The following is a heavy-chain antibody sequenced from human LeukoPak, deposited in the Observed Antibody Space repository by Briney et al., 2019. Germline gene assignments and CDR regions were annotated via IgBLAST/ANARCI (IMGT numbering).Heavy chain of an antibody. J-gene: IGHJ4*02. CDR2: ISAYNGNT. CDR3: ARDIAVAAIIPPYFDY. D-gene: IGHD6-19*01. V-gene: IGHV1-18*01. Sequence: ASVKVSCKASNYTFNSYGISWVRQAPGQGLEWMGWISAYNGNTNYAQKLQGRDTMTTDTSTSTAYMELRSLRSDDTAVYYCARDIAVAAIIPPYFDYWGQGTLVTVSS. CDR1: NYTFNSYG.